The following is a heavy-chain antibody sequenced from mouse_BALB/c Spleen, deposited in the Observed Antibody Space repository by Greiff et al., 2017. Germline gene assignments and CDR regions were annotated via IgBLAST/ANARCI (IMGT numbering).Heavy chain of an antibody. V-gene: IGHV5-17*02. Sequence: EVQVVESGGGLVQPGGSRKLSCAASGFTFSSFGMHWVRQAPEKGLEWVAYISSGSSTIYYADTVKGRFTISRDNPKNTLFLQMTSLRSEDTAMYYCARYGNYLFAYWGQGTLVTVSA. CDR3: ARYGNYLFAY. CDR2: ISSGSSTI. D-gene: IGHD2-1*01. CDR1: GFTFSSFG. J-gene: IGHJ3*01.